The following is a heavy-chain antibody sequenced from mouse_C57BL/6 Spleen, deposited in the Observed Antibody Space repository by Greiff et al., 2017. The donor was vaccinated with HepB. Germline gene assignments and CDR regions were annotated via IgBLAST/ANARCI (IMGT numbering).Heavy chain of an antibody. CDR1: GYSITSGYY. CDR2: ISYDGSN. V-gene: IGHV3-6*01. Sequence: EVHLVESGPGLVKPSQSLSLTCSVPGYSITSGYYWNWIRQFPGNKLEWMGYISYDGSNNYNPSLKNRISITRDTSKNQFFLKLNSVTTEDTATYYCAGGLRGRYAMDYWGQGTSVTVSS. CDR3: AGGLRGRYAMDY. D-gene: IGHD2-4*01. J-gene: IGHJ4*01.